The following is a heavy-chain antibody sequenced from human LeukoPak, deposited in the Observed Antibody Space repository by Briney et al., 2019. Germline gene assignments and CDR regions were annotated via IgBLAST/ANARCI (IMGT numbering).Heavy chain of an antibody. CDR2: MNPNSGNT. CDR3: ARGPSRPGGGFDP. D-gene: IGHD3-16*01. J-gene: IGHJ5*02. CDR1: GDTFTSYD. Sequence: ASVKVSCTASGDTFTSYDINWVRQATGQGLEWMGWMNPNSGNTGYAQKFQSRVTMTSNTSISTAYMELSSLRSEDTAVYYCARGPSRPGGGFDPWGQGTLVTVSS. V-gene: IGHV1-8*01.